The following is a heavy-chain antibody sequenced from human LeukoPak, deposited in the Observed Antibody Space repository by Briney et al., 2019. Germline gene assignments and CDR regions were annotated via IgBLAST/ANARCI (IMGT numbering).Heavy chain of an antibody. V-gene: IGHV4-59*01. CDR3: ARDGGYSYGYFDY. Sequence: ASETLSLTCTVSGGSISSYYWSWIRQPPGKGLEWIGYIYYSGGTNYNPSLKSRVTISVDTSKNQFPLKLSSVTAADTAVYYCARDGGYSYGYFDYWGQGTLVTVSS. CDR2: IYYSGGT. J-gene: IGHJ4*02. D-gene: IGHD5-18*01. CDR1: GGSISSYY.